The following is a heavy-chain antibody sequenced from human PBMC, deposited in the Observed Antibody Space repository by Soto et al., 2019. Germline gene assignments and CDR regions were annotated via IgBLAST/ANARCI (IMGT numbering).Heavy chain of an antibody. Sequence: QVPLVQSGAEVKKPGSSVKVCCKASGGTFSSYTISWVRQAPGHGLEWMGRIIPILGIANYAQKFQGRVTITADKSTSTAYMELSSLRSEDTAVYYCARDGTDIVVVVAASPSWFDPWGQGTLVTVSS. CDR2: IIPILGIA. J-gene: IGHJ5*02. V-gene: IGHV1-69*08. CDR1: GGTFSSYT. D-gene: IGHD2-15*01. CDR3: ARDGTDIVVVVAASPSWFDP.